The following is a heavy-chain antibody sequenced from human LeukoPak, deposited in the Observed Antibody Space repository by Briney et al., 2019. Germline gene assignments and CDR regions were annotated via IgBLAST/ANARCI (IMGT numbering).Heavy chain of an antibody. V-gene: IGHV3-7*04. J-gene: IGHJ4*02. Sequence: GGSLRLSCAASGFTFSTFWMSWVRQAPGKGLEFVASLRQGGSEKYIVDSMKGRFTISGDIAKNSLYLEINGLRVEDTAVYYCARVFLERLTSGYFDNWGQGTLVTVSP. CDR3: ARVFLERLTSGYFDN. CDR1: GFTFSTFW. D-gene: IGHD3-3*01. CDR2: LRQGGSEK.